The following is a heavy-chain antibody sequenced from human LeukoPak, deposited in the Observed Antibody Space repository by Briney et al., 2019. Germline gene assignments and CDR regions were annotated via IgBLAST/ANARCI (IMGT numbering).Heavy chain of an antibody. CDR2: ISSSSSYI. V-gene: IGHV3-21*01. J-gene: IGHJ6*02. CDR1: GFTFSSYS. Sequence: GGSLRLSCAASGFTFSSYSMNWVRQAPGKGLEWVSSISSSSSYIYYADSVKGRFTISRDNAKNSLYLQTNSLRAEDTAVYYCAREKVVPAAKGDYYYYGMDVWGQGTTVTVSS. CDR3: AREKVVPAAKGDYYYYGMDV. D-gene: IGHD2-2*01.